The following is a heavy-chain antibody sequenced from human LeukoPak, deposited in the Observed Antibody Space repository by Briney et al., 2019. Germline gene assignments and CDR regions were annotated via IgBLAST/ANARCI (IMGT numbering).Heavy chain of an antibody. Sequence: GATVKVSCKASGYTFTSYGISWVRQAPGQGLEWMGWISAYNGNTNYAQKLQGRVTMTTDTSTSTAYVELRSLRSDDTAVYYCARGPHLGYGDYEGPDAFDIWGQGTMVTVSS. CDR1: GYTFTSYG. V-gene: IGHV1-18*01. J-gene: IGHJ3*02. CDR3: ARGPHLGYGDYEGPDAFDI. CDR2: ISAYNGNT. D-gene: IGHD4-17*01.